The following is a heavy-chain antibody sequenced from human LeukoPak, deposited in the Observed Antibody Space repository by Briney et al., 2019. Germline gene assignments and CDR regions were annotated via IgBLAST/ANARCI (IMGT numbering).Heavy chain of an antibody. D-gene: IGHD1-7*01. CDR3: ARSLSTTGTKY. CDR1: DYSISSGYY. V-gene: IGHV4-38-2*02. J-gene: IGHJ4*02. Sequence: SETLSLTCTISDYSISSGYYWGWIRQPPGKGLEWIGSIYHSGSTYYNPSLKSRATISVDTSKNQFSLKLTSVTAADTAVYYCARSLSTTGTKYWGQGTLVTVSS. CDR2: IYHSGST.